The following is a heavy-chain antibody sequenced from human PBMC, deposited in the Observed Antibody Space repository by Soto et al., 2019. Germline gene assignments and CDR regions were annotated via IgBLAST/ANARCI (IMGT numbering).Heavy chain of an antibody. Sequence: PSETLSLTCTVSGGSISSSSYYWGWIRQPPGKGLEWIWEINHSGSTNYNPSLKSRVTISVDTSKNQFSLKLSSVTAADTAVYYCARGRRVWDIVVVPAADTSNWFDPWGQGTLVTVSS. J-gene: IGHJ5*02. CDR2: INHSGST. CDR3: ARGRRVWDIVVVPAADTSNWFDP. CDR1: GGSISSSSYY. D-gene: IGHD2-2*01. V-gene: IGHV4-39*07.